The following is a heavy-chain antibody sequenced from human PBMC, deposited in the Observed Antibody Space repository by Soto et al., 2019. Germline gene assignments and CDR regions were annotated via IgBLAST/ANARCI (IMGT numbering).Heavy chain of an antibody. V-gene: IGHV1-69*01. Sequence: QVQLVQSGAEVKKPGSSVKVSCKASGGTFSSYAISWVRQAPGQGLEWMGGIIPIFGTANYAQKFQGRVTITADESTRTAYMELSSLRSEDTAVYYCARGREQQLVTYNWFDPWGQGTLVTVSS. J-gene: IGHJ5*02. CDR1: GGTFSSYA. CDR2: IIPIFGTA. D-gene: IGHD6-13*01. CDR3: ARGREQQLVTYNWFDP.